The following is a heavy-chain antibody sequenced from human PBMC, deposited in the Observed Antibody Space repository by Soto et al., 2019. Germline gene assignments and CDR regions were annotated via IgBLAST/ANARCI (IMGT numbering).Heavy chain of an antibody. Sequence: SETLSLTCTVSGGSISSYYWSWIRQPPGKGLEWIGYIYYSGSTNYNPSLKSRVTISVDTSKNQFSLKLSSVTAADTAVYYCARAATNFYDLGWFDPWGQGTLVTVSS. J-gene: IGHJ5*02. V-gene: IGHV4-59*01. CDR1: GGSISSYY. CDR2: IYYSGST. CDR3: ARAATNFYDLGWFDP. D-gene: IGHD3-3*01.